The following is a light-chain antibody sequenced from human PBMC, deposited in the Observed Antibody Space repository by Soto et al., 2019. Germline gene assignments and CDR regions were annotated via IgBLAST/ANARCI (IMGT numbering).Light chain of an antibody. V-gene: IGKV1-5*03. CDR3: QQYDSSPTT. CDR1: ESIGNW. Sequence: DIPVTQSPSTLSASERHRFSITCRASESIGNWLAWYKQKPGQAPNLLIYEASNLERWVPSRCRGRGAGPEFTLTISRLDPEYFAVYSCQQYDSSPTTFGHGTNVDIK. J-gene: IGKJ1*01. CDR2: EAS.